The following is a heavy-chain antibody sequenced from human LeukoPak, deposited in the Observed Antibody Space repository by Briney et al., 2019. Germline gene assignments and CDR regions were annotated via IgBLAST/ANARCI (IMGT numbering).Heavy chain of an antibody. D-gene: IGHD2-15*01. CDR3: ARAHIVVVVAATDY. J-gene: IGHJ4*02. Sequence: SETLSLTCTVSGGSISGSSYYWGWIRQPPGRGLEWIGSIYYSGNTYYNPSLKSRVTISVDTSKNQFSLKLSSVIAADTAVYYCARAHIVVVVAATDYWGQGTLVTVSS. CDR2: IYYSGNT. V-gene: IGHV4-39*01. CDR1: GGSISGSSYY.